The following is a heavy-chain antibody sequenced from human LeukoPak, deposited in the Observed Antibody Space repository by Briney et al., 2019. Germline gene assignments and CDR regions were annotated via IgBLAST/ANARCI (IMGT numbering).Heavy chain of an antibody. CDR2: IWYDGRNK. D-gene: IGHD3-10*01. CDR3: ARDRYGSEVWYFDN. J-gene: IGHJ4*02. CDR1: GFTFSSYG. Sequence: GRSLRLSCAASGFTFSSYGMHCVRQAPGKGLEWVAVIWYDGRNKYYGDSVKGRFTISRDNSKHTLYLQINSLRAEDTAVYDCARDRYGSEVWYFDNWGQGTLVSVCS. V-gene: IGHV3-33*01.